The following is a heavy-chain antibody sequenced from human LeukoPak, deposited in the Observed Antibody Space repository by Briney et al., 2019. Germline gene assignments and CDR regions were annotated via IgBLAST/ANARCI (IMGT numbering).Heavy chain of an antibody. Sequence: PGGSLRLSCAASGFTFSSYAMSWVRQAPGKGLEWVSAISGSGGSTYYADSVKGRFTISRDNSKNTLYLQMNSLRAEDTAVYYCAVRFLERLFYGMDVWGQGTTVTVSS. CDR1: GFTFSSYA. D-gene: IGHD3-3*01. V-gene: IGHV3-23*01. J-gene: IGHJ6*02. CDR2: ISGSGGST. CDR3: AVRFLERLFYGMDV.